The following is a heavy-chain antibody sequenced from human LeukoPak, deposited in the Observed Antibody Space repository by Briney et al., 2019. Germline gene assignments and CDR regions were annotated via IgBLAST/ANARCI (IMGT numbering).Heavy chain of an antibody. CDR2: IYYSGST. CDR3: ARVRGRRVFDY. J-gene: IGHJ4*02. D-gene: IGHD1-14*01. Sequence: PSETLSLTCTVSGGSISSYYWSWIRQPPGKGLEWIGYIYYSGSTNYNPSLKSRVTISVGTSKNQFSLKLSSVTAADTAVYYCARVRGRRVFDYWGQGTLVTVSS. CDR1: GGSISSYY. V-gene: IGHV4-59*01.